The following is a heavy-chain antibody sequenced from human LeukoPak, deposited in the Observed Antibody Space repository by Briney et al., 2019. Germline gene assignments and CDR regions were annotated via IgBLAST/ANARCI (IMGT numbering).Heavy chain of an antibody. V-gene: IGHV1-69*04. D-gene: IGHD4-17*01. CDR1: GGTFSSYA. J-gene: IGHJ4*02. CDR3: ARDEVDYGDTRSDY. CDR2: IIPILGIA. Sequence: SVKVSCEASGGTFSSYAISWVRQAPGQGLEWMGRIIPILGIANYAQKFQGRVTITADKSTSTAYMELSSLRSEDTAVYYCARDEVDYGDTRSDYWGQGTLVTVSS.